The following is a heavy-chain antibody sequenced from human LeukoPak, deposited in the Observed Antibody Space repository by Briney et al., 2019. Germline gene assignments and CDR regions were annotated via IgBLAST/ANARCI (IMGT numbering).Heavy chain of an antibody. Sequence: SETLSLTCAVYGGSFSGYYWSWIRQPPGKGLEWIGEINHSGSTNYNPSLKSRVTISVDTSKNQFSLKLSSVTAADTAVYYCARGLRSDYWGQGTLVTVSS. CDR1: GGSFSGYY. CDR3: ARGLRSDY. V-gene: IGHV4-34*01. CDR2: INHSGST. J-gene: IGHJ4*02.